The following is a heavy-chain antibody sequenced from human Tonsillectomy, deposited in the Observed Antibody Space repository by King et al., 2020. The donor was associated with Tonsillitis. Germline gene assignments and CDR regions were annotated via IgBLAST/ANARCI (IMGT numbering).Heavy chain of an antibody. CDR3: ATYGDYLGWIDP. CDR2: INPNTGGA. V-gene: IGHV1-2*02. CDR1: GYTFTGYY. Sequence: QLVQSGAEVKKPGASVKVSCKASGYTFTGYYIHWVRQAPGQGLEWMGWINPNTGGANYAQKFQGRVTMTRDTSITTAYMELSRLRSDDTAVYYCATYGDYLGWIDPWGQGTLVTVSS. J-gene: IGHJ5*02. D-gene: IGHD4-17*01.